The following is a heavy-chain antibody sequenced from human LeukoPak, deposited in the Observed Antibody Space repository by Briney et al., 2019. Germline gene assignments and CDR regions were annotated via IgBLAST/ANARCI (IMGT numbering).Heavy chain of an antibody. V-gene: IGHV3-21*01. D-gene: IGHD3-10*02. CDR3: ARGTMFPYYFDY. CDR2: ISSSSYI. J-gene: IGHJ4*02. CDR1: GFKFSSYS. Sequence: GGSLRLSCAASGFKFSSYSMKWVRQAPGKGLEWGSFISSSSYIYYADSLKGRFTISRDNAKNSLYLQMNSLISEDTAVYYCARGTMFPYYFDYWGQGTLVTVSS.